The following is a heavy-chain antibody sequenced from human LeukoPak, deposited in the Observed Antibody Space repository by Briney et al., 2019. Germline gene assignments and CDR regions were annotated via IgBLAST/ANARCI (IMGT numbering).Heavy chain of an antibody. J-gene: IGHJ6*03. CDR1: GYSFILYG. CDR2: ISTSTGDT. CDR3: ARGCSSTSCSKSRNYYYYYYMDV. Sequence: ASVKVSCKTSGYSFILYGISWVRQAPGQGPEWMGWISTSTGDTKYTQKFQGRVTLTTDTSTSTAYMELSSLRSDDTAVYYCARGCSSTSCSKSRNYYYYYYMDVWGKGTTVTISS. V-gene: IGHV1-18*01. D-gene: IGHD2-2*01.